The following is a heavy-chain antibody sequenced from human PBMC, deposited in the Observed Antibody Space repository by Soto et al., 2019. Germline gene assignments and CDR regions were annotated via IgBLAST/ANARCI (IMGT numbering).Heavy chain of an antibody. J-gene: IGHJ6*02. CDR1: GFIFSTYA. D-gene: IGHD6-19*01. CDR3: AKVRYSSPMGYYYGMDV. V-gene: IGHV3-30-3*01. Sequence: PGGSLRLSCAASGFIFSTYAIHWVRQAPGKGPEWVAVISHDGSNKYHTDSVRGRFTISRDNSENTVYLQMNSLRSEDTAVYYCAKVRYSSPMGYYYGMDVWGQGTTVTVSS. CDR2: ISHDGSNK.